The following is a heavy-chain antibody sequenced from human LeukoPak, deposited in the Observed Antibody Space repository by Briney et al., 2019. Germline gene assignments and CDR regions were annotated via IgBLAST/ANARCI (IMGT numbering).Heavy chain of an antibody. Sequence: PGGSLRLSCAASGFTFSSYAMHWVRQAPGKGLEWVAVISYDGSNKYYADSVKGRFTISRDNSKNTLYLQMNSLRAEDTAVYYCARDLAGVWEPTTQGAPFDYWGQGTLVTVSS. CDR3: ARDLAGVWEPTTQGAPFDY. V-gene: IGHV3-30-3*01. D-gene: IGHD1-26*01. CDR1: GFTFSSYA. CDR2: ISYDGSNK. J-gene: IGHJ4*02.